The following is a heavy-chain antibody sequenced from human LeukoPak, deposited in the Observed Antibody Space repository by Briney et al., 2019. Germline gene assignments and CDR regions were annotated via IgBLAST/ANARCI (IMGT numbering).Heavy chain of an antibody. CDR1: GGSISSSCYY. V-gene: IGHV4-39*07. CDR3: STDSGRSYFYFDF. Sequence: SETLSLTCTVSGGSISSSCYYWGWIRQPPGKGLEWIGSIYYSGSTYYNPSLKSRVTISVDTSKNQFSLKLSSVTAADTAVYYCSTDSGRSYFYFDFWGQGTLVTVSS. CDR2: IYYSGST. D-gene: IGHD3-10*01. J-gene: IGHJ4*02.